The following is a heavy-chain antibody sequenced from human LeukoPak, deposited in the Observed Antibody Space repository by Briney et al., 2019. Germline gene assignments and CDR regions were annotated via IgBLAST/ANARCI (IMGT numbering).Heavy chain of an antibody. CDR2: INPNSGGT. Sequence: ASVKVSCKASGYTFSDYYMHWVRQAPGQGLEWMGWINPNSGGTNYAQKFQGRVTMTRGTSISTAYIDLSRLRSDDTAVYYCAKLLWFGESSDYWGQGTLVTVSS. J-gene: IGHJ4*02. CDR3: AKLLWFGESSDY. CDR1: GYTFSDYY. V-gene: IGHV1-2*02. D-gene: IGHD3-10*01.